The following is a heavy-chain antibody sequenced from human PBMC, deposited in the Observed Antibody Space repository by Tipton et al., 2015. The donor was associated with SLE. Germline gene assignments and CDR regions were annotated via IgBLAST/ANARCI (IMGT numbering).Heavy chain of an antibody. D-gene: IGHD3-3*01. CDR1: GGSISSSSYY. CDR3: ARGNDFWSGNGGY. J-gene: IGHJ4*02. CDR2: IYYSGST. V-gene: IGHV4-39*07. Sequence: TLSLTCTVSGGSISSSSYYWGWIRRPPGKGLEWIGSIYYSGSTYYNPSLKSRVTISVDTSKNQFSLKLSSVTAADTAVYYCARGNDFWSGNGGYWGQGTLVTVSS.